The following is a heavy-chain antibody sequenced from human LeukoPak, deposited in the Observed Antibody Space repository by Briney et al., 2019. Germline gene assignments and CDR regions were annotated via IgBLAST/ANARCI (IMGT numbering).Heavy chain of an antibody. V-gene: IGHV4-31*03. CDR2: IYNSGTT. CDR1: GGSISSSTYY. Sequence: SETLSLTCTVSGGSISSSTYYWNWIRQYPGKGLEWIGYIYNSGTTYYNPSLKSRVTISVDTSKNQFSLKLNSMSAADTAVYYCVEAPNPYYFNDWGQGTLVTVSS. J-gene: IGHJ4*02. CDR3: VEAPNPYYFND. D-gene: IGHD5-24*01.